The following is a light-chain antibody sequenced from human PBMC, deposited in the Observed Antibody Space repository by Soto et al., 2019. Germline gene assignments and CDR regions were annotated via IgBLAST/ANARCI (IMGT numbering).Light chain of an antibody. CDR2: GTS. V-gene: IGKV3-15*01. Sequence: EIVMTQSPATLSVSPGERATLSCRASQSVSSNLAWYQQKPGQAPRLLIYGTSTRATGIPARFSGSGSGTEFTLIISSLQSEDFAVYYCQHYNHGPWTFGQGTKVEIK. J-gene: IGKJ1*01. CDR3: QHYNHGPWT. CDR1: QSVSSN.